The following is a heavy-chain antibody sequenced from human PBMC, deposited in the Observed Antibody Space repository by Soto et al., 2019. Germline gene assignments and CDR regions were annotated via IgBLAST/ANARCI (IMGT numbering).Heavy chain of an antibody. J-gene: IGHJ6*02. D-gene: IGHD5-18*01. CDR1: GFTFSSYA. Sequence: GGSLRLSCAASGFTFSSYAMCWVRQAPGKGLEWVSAISGSGGSTYYADSVKGRFTISRDNSKNTLYLQMNSLRAEDTAVYYCAKDERGYSYGYYYYYGMDVWGQGTTVTVSS. CDR3: AKDERGYSYGYYYYYGMDV. CDR2: ISGSGGST. V-gene: IGHV3-23*01.